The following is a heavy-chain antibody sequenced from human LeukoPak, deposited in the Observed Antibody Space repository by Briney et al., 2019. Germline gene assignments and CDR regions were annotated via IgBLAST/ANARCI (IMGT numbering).Heavy chain of an antibody. Sequence: GESLKISCKGSGYSFTNYWIGWVRQMPGKGLEWMGIIYPHDSDTRYRPSFQGQVIISVDKSISTAYLQWSSLKAPDTAMYYCARRGARMVASPLSFDYWGQGTLVSVSS. V-gene: IGHV5-51*01. CDR2: IYPHDSDT. J-gene: IGHJ4*02. D-gene: IGHD5-12*01. CDR3: ARRGARMVASPLSFDY. CDR1: GYSFTNYW.